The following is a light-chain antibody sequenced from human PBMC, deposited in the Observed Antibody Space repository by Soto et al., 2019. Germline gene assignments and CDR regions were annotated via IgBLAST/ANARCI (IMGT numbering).Light chain of an antibody. J-gene: IGLJ1*01. CDR2: DNN. CDR3: QSYDSSLSDSRV. V-gene: IGLV1-40*01. Sequence: QSALTQPPSVSGAPGRRVTISCTGSSSNIGTAYDVHWYQQLSGTDSKLLIYDNNNRPSGVPDRFSGSKSGTSASLAITGLQAEDEADYYCQSYDSSLSDSRVFGTGTKGTVL. CDR1: SSNIGTAYD.